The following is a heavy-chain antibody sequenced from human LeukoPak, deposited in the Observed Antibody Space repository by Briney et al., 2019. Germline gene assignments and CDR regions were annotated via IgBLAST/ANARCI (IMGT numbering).Heavy chain of an antibody. V-gene: IGHV4-39*07. D-gene: IGHD3-10*01. CDR2: INHSGST. J-gene: IGHJ4*02. CDR1: GGSIRSSYYY. CDR3: ARGITMVRGASFDY. Sequence: PETLSLTCTVSGGSIRSSYYYWGWIRQPPGKGLEWIGEINHSGSTNYNPSLKSRVTISVDTSKNQFSQKLSSVTAADTAVYYCARGITMVRGASFDYWGQGTLVTVSS.